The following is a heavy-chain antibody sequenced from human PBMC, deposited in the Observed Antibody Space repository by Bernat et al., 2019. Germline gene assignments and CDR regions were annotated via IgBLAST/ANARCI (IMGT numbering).Heavy chain of an antibody. CDR2: IKSKTDGGTT. Sequence: DVQLVESGGGLVKPGGSLRLSCAASGFTFSNAWMSWVRQAPGQGLEWVGRIKSKTDGGTTDYAAPVKGRFTISRDDSKNTLYLQMNSLKTEDTAVYYCTTDQDYYDSSGYYDYWGQGTLVTVSS. CDR1: GFTFSNAW. D-gene: IGHD3-22*01. V-gene: IGHV3-15*01. CDR3: TTDQDYYDSSGYYDY. J-gene: IGHJ4*02.